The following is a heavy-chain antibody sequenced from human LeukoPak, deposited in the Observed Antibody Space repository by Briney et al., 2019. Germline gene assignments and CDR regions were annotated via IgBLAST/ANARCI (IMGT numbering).Heavy chain of an antibody. CDR1: GFTFSSYA. J-gene: IGHJ4*02. Sequence: PGGSLRLSCAASGFTFSSYAMSWVRQAPGKGLEWVSAISGSGGSTYYADSVKGRFTISRDNSKNTLYLQMNSLRAEDTAVYYCARVIATLMLRFAVPRAPFVDYWGQGTLVTVSS. V-gene: IGHV3-23*01. D-gene: IGHD5-12*01. CDR3: ARVIATLMLRFAVPRAPFVDY. CDR2: ISGSGGST.